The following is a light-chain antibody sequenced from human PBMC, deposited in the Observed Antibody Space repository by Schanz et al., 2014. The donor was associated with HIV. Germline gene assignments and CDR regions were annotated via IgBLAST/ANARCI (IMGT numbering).Light chain of an antibody. J-gene: IGLJ2*01. CDR2: DVN. CDR1: SSDVGGYNY. Sequence: QSALTQPASVSGSPGQSIAISCTGTSSDVGGYNYVSWYQQHPGKAPKLMVYDVNYRPSGISNRFSGSKSGNTASLTISGLQAEDEADYYCSSYTSSMTLHVLFGGGTKLTVL. V-gene: IGLV2-14*03. CDR3: SSYTSSMTLHVL.